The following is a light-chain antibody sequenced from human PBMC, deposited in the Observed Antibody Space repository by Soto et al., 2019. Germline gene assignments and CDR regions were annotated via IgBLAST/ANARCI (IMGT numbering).Light chain of an antibody. CDR3: CSYATGGAYV. CDR1: SSDVGGYNA. CDR2: HVN. V-gene: IGLV2-14*03. Sequence: QSVPTQPASVSGSPGQSITISCTGTSSDVGGYNAVSWFQHHPDKAPKLIMYHVNNRPSGTSNRFSASKSGSTASLTISGLQADDEADYYCCSYATGGAYVFGAGTKLTVL. J-gene: IGLJ1*01.